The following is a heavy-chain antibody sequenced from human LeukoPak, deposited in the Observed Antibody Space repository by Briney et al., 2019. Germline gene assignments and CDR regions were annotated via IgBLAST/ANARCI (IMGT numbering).Heavy chain of an antibody. D-gene: IGHD3-22*01. CDR2: IYYSGST. V-gene: IGHV4-31*01. J-gene: IGHJ4*02. CDR1: GTCLSSGGYY. Sequence: SQTLSLTCTVSGTCLSSGGYYWSWIRQHPGQGLEWIGYIYYSGSTNYNPALKSLVTISADTSKNQFSLNLRSVTAADTAGYCGARALIIGYYDISGNIPQIYFDYWGQGTLVTVSS. CDR3: ARALIIGYYDISGNIPQIYFDY.